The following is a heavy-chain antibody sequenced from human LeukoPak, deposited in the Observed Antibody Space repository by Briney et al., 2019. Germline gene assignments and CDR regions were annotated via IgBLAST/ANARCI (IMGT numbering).Heavy chain of an antibody. CDR1: GFTFSSYE. CDR2: ISSSGSTI. J-gene: IGHJ3*02. V-gene: IGHV3-48*03. CDR3: ARPREYAFDI. D-gene: IGHD3-10*01. Sequence: GGSLRLSCAASGFTFSSYEMNWVRQAPGKGLEWVSYISSSGSTIYYADSVKGRFTISRDNAKNSLYLQMNSLRAEDTAVYYCARPREYAFDIWGQGTMVTVSS.